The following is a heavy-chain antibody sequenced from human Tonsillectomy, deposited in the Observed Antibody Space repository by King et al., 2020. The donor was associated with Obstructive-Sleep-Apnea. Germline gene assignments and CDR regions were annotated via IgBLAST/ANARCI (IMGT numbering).Heavy chain of an antibody. J-gene: IGHJ4*02. D-gene: IGHD5-12*01. Sequence: VQLVESGGGLVQPGGSLRLSCAGSGFTVSSYAMSWVRQAPGKGLEWVSAISGSGGITFSADSVKGRFTISRDISKNTVYLQMNSLRAEDTAIYYCAKDGYSSRPEYFDYWGQGTLVTVSS. CDR2: ISGSGGIT. V-gene: IGHV3-23*04. CDR1: GFTVSSYA. CDR3: AKDGYSSRPEYFDY.